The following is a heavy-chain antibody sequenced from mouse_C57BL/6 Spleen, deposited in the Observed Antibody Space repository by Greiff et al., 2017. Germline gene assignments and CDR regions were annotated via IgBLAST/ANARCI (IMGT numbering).Heavy chain of an antibody. Sequence: QVQLQQSGPELVKPGASVKISCKASSYAFSSSWMNWVKQRPGKGLEWIGRIYPGDGDTNYNGKFKGKATLTADKSSSTAYMQLSSLTSEDSAVXFCARAYGNYVHFDYWGQGTTLTVSS. D-gene: IGHD2-1*01. V-gene: IGHV1-82*01. J-gene: IGHJ2*01. CDR1: SYAFSSSW. CDR2: IYPGDGDT. CDR3: ARAYGNYVHFDY.